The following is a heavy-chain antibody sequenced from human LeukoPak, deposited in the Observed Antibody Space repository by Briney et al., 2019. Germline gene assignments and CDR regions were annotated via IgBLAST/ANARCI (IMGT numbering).Heavy chain of an antibody. J-gene: IGHJ4*02. V-gene: IGHV1-2*02. D-gene: IGHD3-22*01. CDR1: GYTFTGYY. CDR2: INPNSGGT. Sequence: ASVKVSCKASGYTFTGYYMHWVRQAPGQGLEWMGWINPNSGGTNYAQKFQGRVTTTRDTSISTAYMELSRLRSDDTAVYYCARDRHPTYYYDSSGYPDYWGQGTLVTVSS. CDR3: ARDRHPTYYYDSSGYPDY.